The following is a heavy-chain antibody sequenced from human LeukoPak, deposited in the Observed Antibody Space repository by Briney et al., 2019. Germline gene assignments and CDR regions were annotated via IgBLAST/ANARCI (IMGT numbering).Heavy chain of an antibody. V-gene: IGHV1-18*01. CDR1: GYRFSIYA. CDR2: ITDYNGNT. D-gene: IGHD3-9*01. Sequence: ASVKVSCKASGYRFSIYAINWVRQAPGQGLEWMGWITDYNGNTNYAEKFQGRVTMTTDISTSTASMELRSLRSDDTAVYFCARSGFDILTGSGTNAFDMWGQGTMVTVSS. CDR3: ARSGFDILTGSGTNAFDM. J-gene: IGHJ3*02.